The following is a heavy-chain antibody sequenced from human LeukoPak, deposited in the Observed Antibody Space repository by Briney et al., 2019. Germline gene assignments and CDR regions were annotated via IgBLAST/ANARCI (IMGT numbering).Heavy chain of an antibody. CDR3: AKGLYCSRTSCYTGRDFDY. J-gene: IGHJ4*02. V-gene: IGHV3-30*02. Sequence: GGSLRLSCAASGFTFSSYGMHWVRQAPGKGLEWVAFIRYDGSNKYYADSLKSRFTISRDNSKNTLYLQMNSVRAEDTAVYYCAKGLYCSRTSCYTGRDFDYWGQGTLVTVSS. D-gene: IGHD2-2*02. CDR2: IRYDGSNK. CDR1: GFTFSSYG.